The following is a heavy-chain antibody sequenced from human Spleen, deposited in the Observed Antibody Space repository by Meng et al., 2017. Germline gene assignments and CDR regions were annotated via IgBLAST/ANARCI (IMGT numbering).Heavy chain of an antibody. CDR2: INHSGST. V-gene: IGHV4-34*01. D-gene: IGHD4-11*01. J-gene: IGHJ4*02. CDR3: ARGPTTMAHDFDY. Sequence: VQFQHWGAGLLKPSETLSLTCVVSGGSFSDYYWSWIRQPPGKGLEWIGEINHSGSTNYNPSLESRATISVDTSQNNLSLKLSSVTAADSAVYYCARGPTTMAHDFDYWGQGTLVTVSS. CDR1: GGSFSDYY.